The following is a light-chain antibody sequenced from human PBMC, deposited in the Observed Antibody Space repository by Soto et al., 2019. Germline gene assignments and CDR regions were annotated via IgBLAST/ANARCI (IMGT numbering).Light chain of an antibody. CDR3: CSYAGSFTFV. V-gene: IGLV2-11*01. CDR2: DVT. Sequence: QSALTQPRSVSGSPGQSVTISCTGTSSDVGGYSYVSWYQQHPGKAPKLMIYDVTERPSGVPDRFSGSKSGYTASLTISGLQAEDEADYYCCSYAGSFTFVFGGGTKLTVL. CDR1: SSDVGGYSY. J-gene: IGLJ2*01.